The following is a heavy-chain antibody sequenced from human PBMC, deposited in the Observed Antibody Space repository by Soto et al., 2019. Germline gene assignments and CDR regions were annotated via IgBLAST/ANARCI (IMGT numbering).Heavy chain of an antibody. J-gene: IGHJ4*02. CDR2: ISAYNGNT. D-gene: IGHD3-10*01. CDR1: GYTFTSYG. CDR3: AIHAWVVLGGLAFDY. Sequence: QVQLVQSGADVKKPGASVKVSCKASGYTFTSYGISWVRQAPGQGLEWMGWISAYNGNTNYAQKLQGRVTMTTDTSTSTAYMELRRLRSDDTAVYYCAIHAWVVLGGLAFDYWGQGTLVTVSS. V-gene: IGHV1-18*01.